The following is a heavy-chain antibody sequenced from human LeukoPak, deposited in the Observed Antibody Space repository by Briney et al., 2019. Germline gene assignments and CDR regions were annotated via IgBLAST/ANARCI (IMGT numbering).Heavy chain of an antibody. Sequence: TVKVSCEVSGYILTELSMLCVPEAPAKGLEWRGGFYPEEGETIYAQKFQGRVTMNEDTSTDPAYMELSSLRAEDTAVYYCATGCGGDCYHYHFDYWGQGTLVTVSS. CDR2: FYPEEGET. D-gene: IGHD2-21*02. CDR1: GYILTELS. J-gene: IGHJ4*02. CDR3: ATGCGGDCYHYHFDY. V-gene: IGHV1-24*01.